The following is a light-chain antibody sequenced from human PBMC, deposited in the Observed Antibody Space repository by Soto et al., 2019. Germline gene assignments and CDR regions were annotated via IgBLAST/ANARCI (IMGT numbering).Light chain of an antibody. V-gene: IGKV3-20*01. Sequence: MVLTQSPGTLSLSPVEIAALSCMASQSVNSRYLAWYQQKAGQAPRLLIYGASSRATGIPDRFSGSGSGTDFTLTISRLEPEDFAVYYCQQYRSTPRTFGQGTKVDI. J-gene: IGKJ1*01. CDR2: GAS. CDR3: QQYRSTPRT. CDR1: QSVNSRY.